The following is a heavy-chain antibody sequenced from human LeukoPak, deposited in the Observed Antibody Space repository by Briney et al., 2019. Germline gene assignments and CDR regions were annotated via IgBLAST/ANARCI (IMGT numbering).Heavy chain of an antibody. D-gene: IGHD6-19*01. J-gene: IGHJ4*02. V-gene: IGHV6-1*01. CDR1: GYSISTDYY. Sequence: SETLSLTCSVSGYSISTDYYWGWIRQAPGKGLEWLGRTYYRSKWYNDYAMPMKGRISINPDTSKNQFSLQVNSVTPEDTAIYYCARDLGTSGWYTFDYWGQGALVTVSS. CDR2: TYYRSKWYN. CDR3: ARDLGTSGWYTFDY.